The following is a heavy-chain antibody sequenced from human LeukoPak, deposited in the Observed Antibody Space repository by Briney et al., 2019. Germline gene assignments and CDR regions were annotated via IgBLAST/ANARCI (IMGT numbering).Heavy chain of an antibody. Sequence: PSETLSLTCTVSGGSISSSSYYWSWIRQPPGKGLEWIGYIYYSGSTNYNPSLKSRVTISVDTSKNQFSLKLSSVTAADTAVYYCARHLFARYNWFDPWGQGTLVTVSS. CDR3: ARHLFARYNWFDP. J-gene: IGHJ5*02. CDR2: IYYSGST. D-gene: IGHD2-21*01. CDR1: GGSISSSSYY. V-gene: IGHV4-61*05.